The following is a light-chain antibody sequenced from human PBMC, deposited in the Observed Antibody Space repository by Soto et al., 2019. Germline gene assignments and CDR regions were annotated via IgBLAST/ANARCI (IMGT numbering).Light chain of an antibody. CDR3: CSYAGSSTYV. Sequence: QSVLTQPASVSGSPGKSITISCTGTSSDVGSYNLVSWYQHHPGKAPKLMIYEVSNRPSGVSNRFSGSKSGNTASLTISGLQAEDEADYYCCSYAGSSTYVFGTGTKVTVL. CDR1: SSDVGSYNL. CDR2: EVS. V-gene: IGLV2-23*02. J-gene: IGLJ1*01.